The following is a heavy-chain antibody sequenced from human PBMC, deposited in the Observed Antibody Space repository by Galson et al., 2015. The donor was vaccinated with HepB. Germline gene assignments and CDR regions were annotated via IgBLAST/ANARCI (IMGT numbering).Heavy chain of an antibody. CDR1: GYTFTSYY. CDR3: ARDPILAYCGGDCYSSYFDY. V-gene: IGHV1-46*01. D-gene: IGHD2-21*01. CDR2: INPSGGST. Sequence: QSGAEVKKPGESLKISCKASGYTFTSYYMHWVRQAPGQGLEWMGIINPSGGSTSYAQKFQGRVTMTRDTSTSTVYMELSSLGSEDTAVYYCARDPILAYCGGDCYSSYFDYWGQGTLVTVSS. J-gene: IGHJ4*02.